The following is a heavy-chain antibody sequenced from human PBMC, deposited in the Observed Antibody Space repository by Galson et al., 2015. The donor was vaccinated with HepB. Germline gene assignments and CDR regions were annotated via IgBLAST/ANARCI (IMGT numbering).Heavy chain of an antibody. CDR2: ISFDGSNK. CDR3: ARDLGRRAAAGYPYYYGMDV. CDR1: RFMFSTYG. V-gene: IGHV3-33*08. D-gene: IGHD6-13*01. J-gene: IGHJ6*02. Sequence: SLRLSCAASRFMFSTYGMHWVRQAPGKGLEWVALISFDGSNKYYADSVKGRFTISRDNSKSTQYLQMNSLRAEDTAVYYCARDLGRRAAAGYPYYYGMDVWGQGTTVAVSS.